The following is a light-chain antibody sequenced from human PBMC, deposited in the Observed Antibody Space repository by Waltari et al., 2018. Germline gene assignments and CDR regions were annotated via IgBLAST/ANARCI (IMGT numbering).Light chain of an antibody. Sequence: EIVLTQSPGTLASSPGERVTLSCRASQSVTRTLALYQQKPGQAPRLLIYDASTRAPGIPDRFSGSGSGTDFSLTISRLEPEDFAVYYCQKYGTLPATFGQGTKVEIK. J-gene: IGKJ1*01. CDR3: QKYGTLPAT. CDR2: DAS. CDR1: QSVTRT. V-gene: IGKV3-20*01.